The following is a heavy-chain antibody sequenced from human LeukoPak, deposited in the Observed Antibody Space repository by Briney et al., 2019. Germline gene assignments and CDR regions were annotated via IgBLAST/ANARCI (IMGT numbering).Heavy chain of an antibody. CDR1: GFIFSSYW. V-gene: IGHV3-74*03. J-gene: IGHJ4*02. CDR2: ISGDGSST. Sequence: PGGSLRLSCAASGFIFSSYWMHWVRQVPGKRLVWVSRISGDGSSTTYADSVKGRFTISRDNAKNTLYLQMSSLRAEDTAVYYCVRDRETTVITLDFWGQGTVVTVSS. D-gene: IGHD4-11*01. CDR3: VRDRETTVITLDF.